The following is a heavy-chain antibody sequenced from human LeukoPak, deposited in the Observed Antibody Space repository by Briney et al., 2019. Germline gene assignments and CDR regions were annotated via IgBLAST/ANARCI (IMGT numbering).Heavy chain of an antibody. CDR2: MNPNRGNT. Sequence: ASVKVSCTASGYTFTSYDVNWVRQATGPGLEWMGWMNPNRGNTGYAQRFQGRVTITRNTSISTAYMELSSLRSEDTAVYYCARGSGGRLLYYYYMDVWGKGTTVTVSS. J-gene: IGHJ6*03. CDR1: GYTFTSYD. CDR3: ARGSGGRLLYYYYMDV. D-gene: IGHD1-26*01. V-gene: IGHV1-8*03.